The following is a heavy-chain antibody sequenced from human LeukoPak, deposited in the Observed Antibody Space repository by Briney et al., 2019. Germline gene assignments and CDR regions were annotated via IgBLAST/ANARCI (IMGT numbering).Heavy chain of an antibody. D-gene: IGHD3-22*01. J-gene: IGHJ4*02. CDR2: IIPILGIA. CDR3: ARGYYYDSSGYYFDY. Sequence: ASVKVSCKASGGTFSSYAISWVRQAPGQGLEWMGRIIPILGIANYAQKFRGRVTITADKSTSTAYMELSSLRSEDTAVYYCARGYYYDSSGYYFDYWGQGTLVTVSS. V-gene: IGHV1-69*04. CDR1: GGTFSSYA.